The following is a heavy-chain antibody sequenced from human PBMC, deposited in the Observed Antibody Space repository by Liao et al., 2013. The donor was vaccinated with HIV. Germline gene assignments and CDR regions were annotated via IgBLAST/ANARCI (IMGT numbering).Heavy chain of an antibody. Sequence: QVQLQESGPGLVKPSETLSLTCTVSGGSIRSYSWSWIRQPPGKGLEWIGFIYYTGSTNYNPSLKSRVTISEDTSKNQLSLKVTSVTAADTAVYYCARGSWEVRGVIGWFDPWGQGTLVTVSS. CDR3: ARGSWEVRGVIGWFDP. CDR1: GGSIRSYS. CDR2: IYYTGST. D-gene: IGHD3-10*01. V-gene: IGHV4-59*01. J-gene: IGHJ5*02.